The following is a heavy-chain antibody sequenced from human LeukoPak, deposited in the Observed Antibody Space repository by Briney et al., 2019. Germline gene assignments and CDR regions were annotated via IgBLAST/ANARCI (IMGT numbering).Heavy chain of an antibody. V-gene: IGHV3-23*01. Sequence: GGALRLSCAASGFTFSDYAMSWVRQAPGGGLEWVSAISGSGDKTFHADSVKGRFTTSRDNSKNTLSLQMSSLRVEDSAVYFCAKDTSAWWYHRAYMNVWGTGTTVTVSS. CDR3: AKDTSAWWYHRAYMNV. CDR2: ISGSGDKT. D-gene: IGHD2-15*01. J-gene: IGHJ6*03. CDR1: GFTFSDYA.